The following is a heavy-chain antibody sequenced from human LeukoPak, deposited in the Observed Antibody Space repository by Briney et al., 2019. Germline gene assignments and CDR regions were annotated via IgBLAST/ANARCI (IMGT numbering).Heavy chain of an antibody. D-gene: IGHD5-24*01. V-gene: IGHV3-30*04. CDR1: GFTFSSYA. CDR3: ARDRFRMATPFDY. Sequence: PGGSLRLSCAASGFTFSSYAMHWVRQAPGKGLEWVAVISYDGSKYYADSVKGRFTISRDNSKNTLYLQMNSLRAEDTAVYYCARDRFRMATPFDYWGQGTLVTVST. CDR2: ISYDGSK. J-gene: IGHJ4*02.